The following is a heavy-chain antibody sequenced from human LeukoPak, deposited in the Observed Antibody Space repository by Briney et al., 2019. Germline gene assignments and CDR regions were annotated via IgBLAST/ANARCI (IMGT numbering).Heavy chain of an antibody. V-gene: IGHV4-4*02. J-gene: IGHJ3*02. CDR1: GGSISSSNW. CDR3: AILLDGYNPNDAFDI. Sequence: PSETLSLTCADSGGSISSSNWWSWVRQPPGKRLEWIGEIYHSGNTNYNPSLENRVTISVDKSKNQFSLKLSSVTAADTAVYYCAILLDGYNPNDAFDIWGQGTMVTVSS. CDR2: IYHSGNT. D-gene: IGHD5-24*01.